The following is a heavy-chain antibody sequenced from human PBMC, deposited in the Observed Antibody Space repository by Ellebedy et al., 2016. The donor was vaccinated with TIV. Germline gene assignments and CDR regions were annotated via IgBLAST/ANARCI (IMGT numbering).Heavy chain of an antibody. V-gene: IGHV4-31*03. D-gene: IGHD3-3*01. CDR2: ISYSGST. CDR3: ATQSYYGFWSGYYRGDNDAFDI. CDR1: GGSISSGGYY. J-gene: IGHJ3*02. Sequence: MPSETLSLTCTVSGGSISSGGYYWSWIRQHPGKGLEWIGYISYSGSTYYNPSLKSRVTISVDTSKNQFSLKLSSVTAADTAVYYCATQSYYGFWSGYYRGDNDAFDIWGQGTMVTVSS.